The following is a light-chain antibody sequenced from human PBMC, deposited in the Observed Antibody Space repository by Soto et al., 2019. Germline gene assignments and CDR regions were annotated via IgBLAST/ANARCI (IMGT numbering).Light chain of an antibody. J-gene: IGKJ2*01. V-gene: IGKV3-20*01. Sequence: EIVLTQSPGTLSLSPGEGAALSCRTSQSISSSYLAWYQQKPGQAPRLLIYAASSSATGIPDRFSGSGSGTDFTLTISRLEPEDFAVYYCQLYGGSHMFTFGQGTKLEIK. CDR1: QSISSSY. CDR2: AAS. CDR3: QLYGGSHMFT.